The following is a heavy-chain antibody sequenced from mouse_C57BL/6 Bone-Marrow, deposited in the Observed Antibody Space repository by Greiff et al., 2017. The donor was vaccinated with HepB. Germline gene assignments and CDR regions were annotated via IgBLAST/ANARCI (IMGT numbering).Heavy chain of an antibody. CDR3: ARSGSTFDY. CDR1: GYAFTNYL. D-gene: IGHD5-1*01. Sequence: VQVVESGAELVRPGTSVKVSCKASGYAFTNYLIEWVKQRPGQGLEWIGVINPGSGGTNYNEKFKGKATLTADKSSSTAYMQLSSLTSEDSAVYFCARSGSTFDYWGQGTTLTVSS. J-gene: IGHJ2*01. V-gene: IGHV1-54*01. CDR2: INPGSGGT.